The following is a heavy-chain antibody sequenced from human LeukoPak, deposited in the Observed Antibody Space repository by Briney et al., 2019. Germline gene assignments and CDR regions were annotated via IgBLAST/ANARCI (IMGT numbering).Heavy chain of an antibody. CDR2: VNPDGRST. Sequence: GGSLRLTCAASGFMFTSYWKYWVRQAPGKGLVWVSRVNPDGRSTSHADSVKGRFTMSRDNARDTLYVQMNSLRAEDTAVYYCARGPLSGGAIEFDFWGQGTLVTVSS. CDR1: GFMFTSYW. V-gene: IGHV3-74*01. J-gene: IGHJ4*02. D-gene: IGHD2-21*01. CDR3: ARGPLSGGAIEFDF.